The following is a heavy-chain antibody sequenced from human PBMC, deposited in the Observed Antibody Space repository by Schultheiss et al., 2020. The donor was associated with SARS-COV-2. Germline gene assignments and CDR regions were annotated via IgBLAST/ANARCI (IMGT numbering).Heavy chain of an antibody. CDR2: IYTSGST. J-gene: IGHJ2*01. CDR3: ARIPKIGYCSGGSCYSYWYFDL. D-gene: IGHD2-15*01. CDR1: GGSISSYY. V-gene: IGHV4-4*07. Sequence: SETLSLTCTVSGGSISSYYWSWIRQPAGKGLEWIGRIYTSGSTNYNPSLKSRVTMSVDTSKNQFSLKLSSVTAADTAVYYCARIPKIGYCSGGSCYSYWYFDLWGRGTLVTVSS.